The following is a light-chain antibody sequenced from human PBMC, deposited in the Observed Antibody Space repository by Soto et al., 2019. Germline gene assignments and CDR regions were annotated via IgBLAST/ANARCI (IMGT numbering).Light chain of an antibody. J-gene: IGLJ2*01. CDR1: SSNIGAGYE. CDR3: QSYDRSLSGLV. CDR2: GNS. V-gene: IGLV1-40*01. Sequence: QSVLTQPPSVSGAPGQRVTISCTGSSSNIGAGYEVHWYQQLPGTAPKLLINGNSNWPSGVPDRFSGSKSGTSAFLAITGLQSEDEADYYCQSYDRSLSGLVFGGGTKVTVL.